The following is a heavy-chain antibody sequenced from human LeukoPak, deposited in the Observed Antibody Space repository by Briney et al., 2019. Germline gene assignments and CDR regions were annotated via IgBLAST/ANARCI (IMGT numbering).Heavy chain of an antibody. J-gene: IGHJ5*01. V-gene: IGHV3-74*01. CDR3: AREIIRYHHPLRYFYS. Sequence: SGGSLRLCCAASGFRFSDYLMHWVRQAPGERPMWVSRINTDGSVIDYADFVKGRFTMSGDNAQNTLSLQMTSLRVEDGAVYYCAREIIRYHHPLRYFYSWGHGTLVTVSS. D-gene: IGHD3-10*01. CDR1: GFRFSDYL. CDR2: INTDGSVI.